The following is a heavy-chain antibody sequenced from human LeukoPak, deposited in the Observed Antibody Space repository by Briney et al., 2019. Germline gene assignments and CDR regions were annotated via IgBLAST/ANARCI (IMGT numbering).Heavy chain of an antibody. CDR1: GGSISSYH. V-gene: IGHV4-59*01. D-gene: IGHD3-22*01. CDR3: ASYDGRPSSGYFDY. CDR2: ISYTGST. Sequence: PSETLSLTCTVSGGSISSYHWGWIRQPPGKGLEWIGYISYTGSTNHNPSLRSRVTISVDTSKNQFSLKLSSVTAADTAVYYCASYDGRPSSGYFDYWGQGTLVTVSS. J-gene: IGHJ4*02.